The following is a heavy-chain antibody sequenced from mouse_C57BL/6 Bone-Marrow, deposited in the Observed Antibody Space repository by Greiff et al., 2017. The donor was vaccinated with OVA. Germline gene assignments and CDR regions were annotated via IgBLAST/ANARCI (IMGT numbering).Heavy chain of an antibody. CDR1: GFTFSSYA. D-gene: IGHD1-1*01. Sequence: DVMLVESGGGLVKPGGSLQLSCAASGFTFSSYAMSWVRQPPEKRLAWVATISDGGSYSSYPDHVTGRFTISSDNAKNNLYLQMSQLKSEDTAMYYCAREDFYVAMDYWGQGTSVTVSS. CDR2: ISDGGSYS. CDR3: AREDFYVAMDY. V-gene: IGHV5-4*01. J-gene: IGHJ4*01.